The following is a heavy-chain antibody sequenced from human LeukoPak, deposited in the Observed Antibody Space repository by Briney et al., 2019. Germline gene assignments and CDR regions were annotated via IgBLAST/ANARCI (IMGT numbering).Heavy chain of an antibody. CDR1: GGSISSYY. Sequence: SETLSLTCTVSGGSISSYYWSWIRQPPGQGLEWIGYSYYSGSTNYNPSLKSRVTISVDTSKNQFSLKLSSVTAADTAVYYCARSNYDSSGYYSSFDYGGQGTLVTVSS. CDR3: ARSNYDSSGYYSSFDY. V-gene: IGHV4-59*01. D-gene: IGHD3-22*01. CDR2: SYYSGST. J-gene: IGHJ4*02.